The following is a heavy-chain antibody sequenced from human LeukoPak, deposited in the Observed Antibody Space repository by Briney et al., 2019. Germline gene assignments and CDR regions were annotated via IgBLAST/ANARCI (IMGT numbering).Heavy chain of an antibody. V-gene: IGHV3-23*01. Sequence: GGSLRLSCAASGFTFSSYAMSWVRQAPGKGLEWVSAISGSGGSTYYADSVKGRFTISRDNSKNTLYLQMNSLRAEDTAVYYCAKDVSMARGVPGLVWGQGTLVTVSS. CDR1: GFTFSSYA. J-gene: IGHJ4*02. CDR3: AKDVSMARGVPGLV. CDR2: ISGSGGST. D-gene: IGHD3-10*01.